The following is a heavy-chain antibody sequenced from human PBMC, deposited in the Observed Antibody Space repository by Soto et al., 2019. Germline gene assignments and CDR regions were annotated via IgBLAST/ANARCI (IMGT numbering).Heavy chain of an antibody. D-gene: IGHD4-17*01. CDR2: ICGSTI. V-gene: IGHV3-48*01. Sequence: EVQLVESGGGLVQPGGSLRLSCAASGFAFSDYGMMWVRQAPGKGLECISFICGSTIYYADSVKGRFTISRDNAKNSLYMQMNHLRAEDTAGYYCVRDRGSMTTVDTMRGYWGQGILVTVSS. CDR1: GFAFSDYG. CDR3: VRDRGSMTTVDTMRGY. J-gene: IGHJ4*02.